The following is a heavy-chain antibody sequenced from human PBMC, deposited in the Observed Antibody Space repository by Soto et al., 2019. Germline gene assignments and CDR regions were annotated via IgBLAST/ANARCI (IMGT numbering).Heavy chain of an antibody. D-gene: IGHD5-18*01. CDR3: ASTERAERGYSYVLDY. Sequence: GGSLRLSCAASGFTFSSYARSWVRQAPGKGLEWVSAISGNGSNTYYADSVKGRFTISRDNSKNTLYLQMNSLRAEDTAVYYCASTERAERGYSYVLDYWGQGTLVTVSS. CDR2: ISGNGSNT. V-gene: IGHV3-23*01. CDR1: GFTFSSYA. J-gene: IGHJ4*02.